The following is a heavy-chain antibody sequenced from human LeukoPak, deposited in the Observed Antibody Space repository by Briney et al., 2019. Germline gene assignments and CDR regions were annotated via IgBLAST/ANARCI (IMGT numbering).Heavy chain of an antibody. D-gene: IGHD3-22*01. CDR2: INPNSGGT. Sequence: ASVKVSCKASGYTFTGYYMHWVRQAPGQGLEWMGWINPNSGGTNYARKFQGRVTMTRDTSISTAYMELSRLRSDDAAVYYCARDDSSGYYYFDYWGRGTLVTVSS. CDR3: ARDDSSGYYYFDY. J-gene: IGHJ4*02. CDR1: GYTFTGYY. V-gene: IGHV1-2*02.